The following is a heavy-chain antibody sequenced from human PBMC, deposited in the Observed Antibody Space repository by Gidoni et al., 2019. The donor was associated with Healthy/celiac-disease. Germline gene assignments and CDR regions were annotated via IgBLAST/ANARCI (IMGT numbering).Heavy chain of an antibody. V-gene: IGHV3-23*01. Sequence: EVQPLESGGGLVQPGGSLGLSCAAAGFTLSSYAMSWVRQAPGKGLEWVSAISGSVGSTYYADSVKGLFTISRDNSKNTLYLQMNSLRAEDTAVYYCAKDPRQKPHDAFEIWGQGTMVTVSS. CDR1: GFTLSSYA. CDR3: AKDPRQKPHDAFEI. CDR2: ISGSVGST. J-gene: IGHJ3*02.